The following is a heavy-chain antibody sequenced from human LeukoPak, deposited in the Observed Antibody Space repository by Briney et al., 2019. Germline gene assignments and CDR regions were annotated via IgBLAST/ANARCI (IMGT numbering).Heavy chain of an antibody. CDR3: ARDSKMIAVALGINV. V-gene: IGHV3-11*05. D-gene: IGHD6-19*01. CDR2: ISWDSSYT. CDR1: GFTFSDYY. J-gene: IGHJ6*02. Sequence: GGSLRLSCAASGFTFSDYYMSWIRQAPGRGLEWVSYISWDSSYTSYADSVKGRFTVSRDNAQKSLYLQMDSLRAEDTAVYYCARDSKMIAVALGINVWGQGTTVTVSS.